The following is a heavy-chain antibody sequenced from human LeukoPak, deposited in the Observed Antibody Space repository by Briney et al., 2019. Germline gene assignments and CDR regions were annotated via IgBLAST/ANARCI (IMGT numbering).Heavy chain of an antibody. D-gene: IGHD2-2*01. CDR2: IIPIFGTA. V-gene: IGHV1-69*13. Sequence: GASVKVSCKASGGTFSSYAISWVRQAPGQGLEWMGGIIPIFGTANYAQKFQGRVTITADESTSTAYMELSSLRSEDTAVYYCARPKDYCSSTSCYALDYWGQGTLVTVSS. CDR3: ARPKDYCSSTSCYALDY. J-gene: IGHJ4*02. CDR1: GGTFSSYA.